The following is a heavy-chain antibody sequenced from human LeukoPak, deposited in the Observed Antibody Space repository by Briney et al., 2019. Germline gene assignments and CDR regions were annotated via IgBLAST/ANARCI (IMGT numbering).Heavy chain of an antibody. CDR1: GFTVSYSY. V-gene: IGHV3-53*05. CDR2: IFTSGGT. CDR3: VKGRSKGASRSSDGLLWDL. Sequence: HPGGSLRLSCAASGFTVSYSYMTWVRQAPGTGLQFVSLIFTSGGTYYADSVKGRFTISRDNSNNTLYLQMSSLRSEDTAMYYCVKGRSKGASRSSDGLLWDLWGRGALVTVSS. D-gene: IGHD2-2*01. J-gene: IGHJ5*02.